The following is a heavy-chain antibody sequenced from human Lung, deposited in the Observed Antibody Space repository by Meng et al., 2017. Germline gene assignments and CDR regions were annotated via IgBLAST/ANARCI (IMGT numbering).Heavy chain of an antibody. V-gene: IGHV7-4-1*02. Sequence: QWQLVQSGSECKKPGASVKVSCKASGYTFTRYGMNWLRQAPGQGLEWMGWINTNTGNQTYAQGFTGRFVFSLDTSVSTVYLQISSLKAEDTAVYYCAREYDSSGYGNWGQGTLVTVSS. J-gene: IGHJ4*02. CDR2: INTNTGNQ. D-gene: IGHD3-22*01. CDR3: AREYDSSGYGN. CDR1: GYTFTRYG.